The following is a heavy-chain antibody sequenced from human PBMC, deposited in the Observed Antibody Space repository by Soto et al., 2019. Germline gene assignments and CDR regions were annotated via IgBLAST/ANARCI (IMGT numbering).Heavy chain of an antibody. CDR3: SSFDISVAAH. CDR2: INPNSGGT. D-gene: IGHD6-19*01. Sequence: QVQLVQSGAEVKKPGASVKVSCKASGYTFTGYYMHWVRQAPGQGLEWMGWINPNSGGTSYAHNFQGRVTMTRYTSISTTYMELRGLRSDDTAVYYCSSFDISVAAHLGQGTLVTVSS. V-gene: IGHV1-2*07. CDR1: GYTFTGYY. J-gene: IGHJ4*02.